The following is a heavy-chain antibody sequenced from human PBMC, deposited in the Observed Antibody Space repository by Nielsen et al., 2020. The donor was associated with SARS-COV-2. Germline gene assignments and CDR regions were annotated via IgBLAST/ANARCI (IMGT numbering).Heavy chain of an antibody. CDR2: ISGSGTRT. Sequence: GESLKISCAASGFTFSSCTMNWVRQAPGKGLEWVSGISGSGTRTYYADSVKGRFTISRDNSKNTLYLQMNSLRAEDTAVYYCREVVDDNWGQGTLVTVSS. J-gene: IGHJ4*02. CDR1: GFTFSSCT. CDR3: REVVDDN. D-gene: IGHD2-15*01. V-gene: IGHV3-23*01.